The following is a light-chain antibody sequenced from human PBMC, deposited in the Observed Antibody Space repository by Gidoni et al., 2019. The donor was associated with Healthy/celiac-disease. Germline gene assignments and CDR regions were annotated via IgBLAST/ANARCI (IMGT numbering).Light chain of an antibody. CDR1: QSVSSSY. Sequence: LTQSPGTLSLSPGERATLSCRASQSVSSSYLAWYQQKPGQAPRLLIYGASSRATGIPDRFSGSGSGTDFTLTISRLEPEDFAVYYCQQFRVFXGXTKVEIK. CDR3: QQFRV. V-gene: IGKV3-20*01. J-gene: IGKJ4*01. CDR2: GAS.